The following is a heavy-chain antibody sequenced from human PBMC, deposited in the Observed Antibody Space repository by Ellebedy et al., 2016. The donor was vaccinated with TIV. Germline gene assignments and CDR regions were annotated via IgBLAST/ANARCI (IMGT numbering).Heavy chain of an antibody. D-gene: IGHD7-27*01. CDR2: INHSGST. CDR1: GGSFSGYY. Sequence: SETLFLTXAVYGGSFSGYYWSWIRQPPGKGLEWIGEINHSGSTNYNPSLKSRVTMSVDTSKNQFSLKLSSVTAADTAVYYCARDLLGIADNWGQGTLVTVSS. CDR3: ARDLLGIADN. V-gene: IGHV4-34*01. J-gene: IGHJ4*02.